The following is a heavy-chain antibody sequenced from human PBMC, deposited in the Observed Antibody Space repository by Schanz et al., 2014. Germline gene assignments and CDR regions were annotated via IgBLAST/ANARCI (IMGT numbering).Heavy chain of an antibody. CDR1: GGTFSSFG. Sequence: VQLEQSGAEVKKPGSSVKVSCKASGGTFSSFGINWVRQAPGQGLEWMGRIIPSLGLAKYEQKFQDKVTITADTSTTTAYMELSGLRSEDTAVYYCARGRGCTGGSCYSWFDLWGQGTLDTVAS. CDR2: IIPSLGLA. CDR3: ARGRGCTGGSCYSWFDL. D-gene: IGHD2-15*01. J-gene: IGHJ5*02. V-gene: IGHV1-69*04.